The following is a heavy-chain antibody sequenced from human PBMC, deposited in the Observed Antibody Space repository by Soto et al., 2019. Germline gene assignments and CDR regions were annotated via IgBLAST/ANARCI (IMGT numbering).Heavy chain of an antibody. CDR1: GGSVSTYY. D-gene: IGHD3-22*01. Sequence: PSETLSLTCSVCGGSVSTYYWSWLRQPPGKGLEWIGHIYPLGERAYNPSHKSRATLSIDTSQNQFSLKLSSVTAADTAVYYCARGGGLRNYDGTGYYTEWLDPWGRGTLVTVSS. J-gene: IGHJ5*02. V-gene: IGHV4-59*02. CDR2: IYPLGER. CDR3: ARGGGLRNYDGTGYYTEWLDP.